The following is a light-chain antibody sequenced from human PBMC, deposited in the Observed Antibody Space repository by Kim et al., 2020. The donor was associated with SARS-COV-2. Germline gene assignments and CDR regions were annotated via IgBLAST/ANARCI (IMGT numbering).Light chain of an antibody. V-gene: IGKV3-20*01. CDR2: GAS. J-gene: IGKJ1*01. CDR1: QSVSSSY. Sequence: EIVLTQSPGTLSLSPGEIATLSCRASQSVSSSYLAWYQQKPGQAPRLLIYGASSRATGIPDRFSGSGSGTDFTLTISRLEPEDFAVYYCQQYGSSPLIGQGTKVDIK. CDR3: QQYGSSPL.